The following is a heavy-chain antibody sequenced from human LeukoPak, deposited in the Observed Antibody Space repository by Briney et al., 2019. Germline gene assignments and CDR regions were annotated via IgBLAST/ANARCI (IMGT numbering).Heavy chain of an antibody. D-gene: IGHD3-10*01. V-gene: IGHV1-46*01. CDR1: GYTFTSYY. CDR2: INPSGGST. Sequence: ASVKVSCKASGYTFTSYYMHWVRQAPGQGLEWMGIINPSGGSTSYAQKFQGRVTITADESTSTAYMELSSLRSEDTAVYYCARSPGFELIGWDYWGQGTLVTVSS. J-gene: IGHJ4*02. CDR3: ARSPGFELIGWDY.